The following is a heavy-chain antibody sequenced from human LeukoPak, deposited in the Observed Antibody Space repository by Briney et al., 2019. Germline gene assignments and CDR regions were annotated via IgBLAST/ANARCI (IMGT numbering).Heavy chain of an antibody. CDR1: GDSISSYY. CDR3: GRRTRLSTSPDRYYLDY. D-gene: IGHD6-6*01. V-gene: IGHV4-4*09. J-gene: IGHJ4*02. Sequence: SETLSLTCTVSGDSISSYYWSWIRQPPGKGLEWIGYIYNSGGTNYIPSLKGRVTISIDTSKNQFSLQLSSVTAADSAVYYCGRRTRLSTSPDRYYLDYWGQGTLVPVSS. CDR2: IYNSGGT.